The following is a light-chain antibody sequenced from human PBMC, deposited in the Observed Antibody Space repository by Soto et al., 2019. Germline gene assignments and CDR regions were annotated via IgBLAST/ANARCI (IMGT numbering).Light chain of an antibody. Sequence: EIVLTQSPGTLSLSPGEKPTPSARAIRGVASSNLAWYQQKPGQAPRLLIYGASSRATGIPDRFSGSGSGTDFTLTISRLEPEDFAVYYCQQYGSSPPTFGQGTRLEIK. V-gene: IGKV3-20*01. CDR1: RGVASSN. CDR2: GAS. CDR3: QQYGSSPPT. J-gene: IGKJ5*01.